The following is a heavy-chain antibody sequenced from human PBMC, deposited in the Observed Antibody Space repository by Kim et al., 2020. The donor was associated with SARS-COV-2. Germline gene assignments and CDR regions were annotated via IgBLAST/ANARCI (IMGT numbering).Heavy chain of an antibody. D-gene: IGHD5-12*01. Sequence: SLKSQVTISVDTSKNQFSLKLSSVTAADTAVYYCARTIEEHSGYDGYFDYWGQGTLVTVSS. J-gene: IGHJ4*02. CDR3: ARTIEEHSGYDGYFDY. V-gene: IGHV4-59*01.